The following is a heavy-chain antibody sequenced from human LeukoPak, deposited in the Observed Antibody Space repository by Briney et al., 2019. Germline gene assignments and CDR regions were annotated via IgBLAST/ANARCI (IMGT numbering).Heavy chain of an antibody. CDR3: ARHLARDYYDSSDPNWFDP. D-gene: IGHD3-22*01. J-gene: IGHJ5*02. CDR2: IHRGST. V-gene: IGHV4-4*07. Sequence: PSETLSLTCSVSGGSINSDYWNWIRQPAGKGLEWIGRIHRGSTNYNPSLNSRITMSLDTSKSQFSLKLSSVTAADTAVYYCARHLARDYYDSSDPNWFDPWGQGTLVTVSS. CDR1: GGSINSDY.